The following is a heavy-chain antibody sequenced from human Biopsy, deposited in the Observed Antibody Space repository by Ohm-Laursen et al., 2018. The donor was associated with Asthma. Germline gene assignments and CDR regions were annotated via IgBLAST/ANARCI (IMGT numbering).Heavy chain of an antibody. J-gene: IGHJ4*02. V-gene: IGHV3-30-3*01. CDR2: SYDGSNK. Sequence: SYDGSNKYYADSVKGRFTISRDNSKNTLYLQMNSLRAEDTAVYYCAREGIAVAHFDYWGQGTLVTVSS. D-gene: IGHD6-19*01. CDR3: AREGIAVAHFDY.